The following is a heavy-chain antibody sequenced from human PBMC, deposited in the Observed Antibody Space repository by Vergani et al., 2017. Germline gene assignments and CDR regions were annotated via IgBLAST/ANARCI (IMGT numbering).Heavy chain of an antibody. CDR1: GFTFSSYA. V-gene: IGHV3-30-3*01. J-gene: IGHJ6*03. CDR2: ISYDGSNK. CDR3: ARDGGDCSGTSCYYYYYMDV. Sequence: QVQLVESGGGVVQPGRSLRLSCAASGFTFSSYAMHWVRQAPGKWLEWVAVISYDGSNKYYAESVKGRFTISRDNSKNTLYLQMNSLRAEDTAVYYCARDGGDCSGTSCYYYYYMDVWGKGTTVTVSS. D-gene: IGHD2-2*01.